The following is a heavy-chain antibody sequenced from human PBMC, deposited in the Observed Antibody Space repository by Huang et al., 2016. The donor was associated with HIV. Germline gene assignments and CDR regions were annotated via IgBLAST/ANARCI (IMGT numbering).Heavy chain of an antibody. Sequence: EVQLVETGGGLIQPGGSLRLSCAASGFSVTTSHISWVRQAPWKGLEGISLIYSGGNTYYAGSVKGRFTISRDNSKNTVYLPMNNLRAEDTAVYYCAGGDYDSSGYYQGYLYYMDVWGKGTTVTVSS. CDR2: IYSGGNT. J-gene: IGHJ6*03. V-gene: IGHV3-53*02. D-gene: IGHD3-22*01. CDR1: GFSVTTSH. CDR3: AGGDYDSSGYYQGYLYYMDV.